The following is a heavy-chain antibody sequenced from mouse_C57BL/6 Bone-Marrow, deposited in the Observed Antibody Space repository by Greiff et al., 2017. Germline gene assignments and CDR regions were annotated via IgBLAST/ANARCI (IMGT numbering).Heavy chain of an antibody. J-gene: IGHJ2*01. CDR2: LLPGRGST. CDR1: GYTFTGYW. CDR3: ARDGYYGSLVLFDY. V-gene: IGHV1-9*01. Sequence: VKLMESGAELMKPGASAKLSCKATGYTFTGYWIEWVKQRPGHGLEWIGELLPGRGSTNYNEKFKGKATFTADTSSNTAYMQLSSLTTEDSAIYYCARDGYYGSLVLFDYWGQGTTLTVSS. D-gene: IGHD1-1*01.